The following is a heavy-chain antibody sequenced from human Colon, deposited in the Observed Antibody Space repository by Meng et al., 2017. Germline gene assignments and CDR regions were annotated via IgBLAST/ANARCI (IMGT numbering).Heavy chain of an antibody. CDR2: TYHSGRT. V-gene: IGHV4-4*02. Sequence: VHVLASGHGLVRPWESLSLTCAVSGGSISRSDWWSWVRQPPRKGLEWIGETYHSGRTNYSPSLKSRVTISLDKSKNQLSLKLNSVTAADTAVYYCASSDYYRSDYWGQGTLVTVSS. CDR1: GGSISRSDW. CDR3: ASSDYYRSDY. J-gene: IGHJ4*02. D-gene: IGHD3-22*01.